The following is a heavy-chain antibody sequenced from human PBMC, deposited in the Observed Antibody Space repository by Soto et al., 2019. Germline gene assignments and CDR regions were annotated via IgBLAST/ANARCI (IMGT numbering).Heavy chain of an antibody. CDR2: IWYDGSNK. CDR1: GFTFSSYG. D-gene: IGHD2-15*01. V-gene: IGHV3-33*01. Sequence: QVQLVESGGGVDQPGRSLRLSCAASGFTFSSYGMHLVRQAPGKGLEWVAVIWYDGSNKYYADSVKGRFTISRDNSKNTLYLQMKSMRAEDTAVYYCAREYCRGGSCYYYGMDVWGQGTTVTVSS. J-gene: IGHJ6*02. CDR3: AREYCRGGSCYYYGMDV.